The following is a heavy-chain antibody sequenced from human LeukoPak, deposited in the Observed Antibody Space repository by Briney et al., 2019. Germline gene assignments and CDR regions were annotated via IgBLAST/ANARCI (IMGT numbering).Heavy chain of an antibody. J-gene: IGHJ4*02. CDR1: GHIFFSHD. D-gene: IGHD5-24*01. V-gene: IGHV1-8*03. Sequence: ASVKVSCEPSGHIFFSHDINGVRQATGQGLEWMGWMNPKSGNTGYAQKFQARITISRDTSRNTAYMELNSLISEDTAVYYCAREIESRDGYKSGWGQGTLVTVSS. CDR3: AREIESRDGYKSG. CDR2: MNPKSGNT.